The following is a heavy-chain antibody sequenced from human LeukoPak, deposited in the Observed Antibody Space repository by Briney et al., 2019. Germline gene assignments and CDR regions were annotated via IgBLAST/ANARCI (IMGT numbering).Heavy chain of an antibody. J-gene: IGHJ4*02. Sequence: PGGSLRLSCAASGFTFSSYSMNWVRQAPGKGLEWVSSISSSSSYIYYADSVKGRFTISRDNAKNLLYLRMNSLRAEDTAVYYCARDPGYCSSTSCYRWLVDYWGQGTLVTVSS. V-gene: IGHV3-21*01. CDR1: GFTFSSYS. CDR3: ARDPGYCSSTSCYRWLVDY. CDR2: ISSSSSYI. D-gene: IGHD2-2*02.